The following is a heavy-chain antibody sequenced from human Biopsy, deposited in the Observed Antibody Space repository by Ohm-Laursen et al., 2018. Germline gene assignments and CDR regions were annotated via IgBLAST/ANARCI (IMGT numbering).Heavy chain of an antibody. V-gene: IGHV1-2*02. J-gene: IGHJ5*02. CDR1: GYTFTGYH. Sequence: ATVKISCNVSGYTFTGYHVHWVRQAPGQGLEWMGWINAKTGDTNYAQKFQGRVTMTRDTSISTAYVDLSSLRSDDTAVYYCTRGGYYYDSLAYYYWFDPWGQGTLVTVSS. D-gene: IGHD3-22*01. CDR3: TRGGYYYDSLAYYYWFDP. CDR2: INAKTGDT.